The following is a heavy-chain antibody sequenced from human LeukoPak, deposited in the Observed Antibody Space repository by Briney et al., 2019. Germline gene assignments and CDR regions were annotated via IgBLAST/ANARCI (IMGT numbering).Heavy chain of an antibody. CDR3: ARVRYYGSGSSFDY. Sequence: ASVKVSCKASGYTFTSYDIDWVRQATGQGLEWMGWMNPNSGNTGYAQKFQGKVTMTRNTSISTAYMELSSLRSEDTAVYYCARVRYYGSGSSFDYWGQGTLVTVSS. CDR2: MNPNSGNT. J-gene: IGHJ4*02. V-gene: IGHV1-8*01. CDR1: GYTFTSYD. D-gene: IGHD3-10*01.